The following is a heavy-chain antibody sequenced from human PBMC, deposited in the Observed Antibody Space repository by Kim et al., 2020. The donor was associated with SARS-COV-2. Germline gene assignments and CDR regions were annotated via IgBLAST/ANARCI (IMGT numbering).Heavy chain of an antibody. V-gene: IGHV4-34*01. CDR3: ARARIAAPRGNYYMDV. J-gene: IGHJ6*03. D-gene: IGHD6-13*01. Sequence: SLKSRVTISVDTSKNQFSLKLSSVTAADTAVYYCARARIAAPRGNYYMDVWGKGTTVTVSS.